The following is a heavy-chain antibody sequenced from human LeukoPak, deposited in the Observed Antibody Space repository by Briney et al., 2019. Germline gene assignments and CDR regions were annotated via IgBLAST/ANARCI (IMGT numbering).Heavy chain of an antibody. V-gene: IGHV3-7*04. J-gene: IGHJ4*02. CDR1: GFNFSDSR. Sequence: GGSLRLSCATSGFNFSDSRMTWVRQAPGKGLQWVANINRDGTEKHFLDSVEGRFTIPRDNAKKSLYLLMNSLRPQDTAVYFCVRGDWYFESWGQGTLVTVSS. D-gene: IGHD2-21*01. CDR3: VRGDWYFES. CDR2: INRDGTEK.